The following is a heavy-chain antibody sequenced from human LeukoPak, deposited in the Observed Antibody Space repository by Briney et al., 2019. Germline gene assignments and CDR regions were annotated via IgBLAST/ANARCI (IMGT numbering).Heavy chain of an antibody. CDR2: IYYSGST. Sequence: SETLSLTCTVSGGSISSSSYYWGWIRQPPGKGLEWIGSIYYSGSTYYNPSLKSRVTISVDTSKNQFSLKLSSVTAADTAVYYCARRVPSLDFWSGXYDYWGQGTLVTVSS. CDR1: GGSISSSSYY. CDR3: ARRVPSLDFWSGXYDY. V-gene: IGHV4-39*01. J-gene: IGHJ4*02. D-gene: IGHD3-3*01.